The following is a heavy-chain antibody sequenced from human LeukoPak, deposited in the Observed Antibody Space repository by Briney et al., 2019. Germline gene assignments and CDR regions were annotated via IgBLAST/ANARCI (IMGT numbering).Heavy chain of an antibody. V-gene: IGHV4-4*07. CDR3: ARSVVGAPWGYYYYYMDV. CDR1: GGSISSYY. CDR2: VYSSGST. D-gene: IGHD2-2*01. J-gene: IGHJ6*03. Sequence: SETLSLTCTVSGGSISSYYWSWIRQPAGKGLECIGRVYSSGSTNYNPSLKSRVTMSVDTSKNQFSLKLSSVTAADTAVYYCARSVVGAPWGYYYYYMDVWGKGTTVTISS.